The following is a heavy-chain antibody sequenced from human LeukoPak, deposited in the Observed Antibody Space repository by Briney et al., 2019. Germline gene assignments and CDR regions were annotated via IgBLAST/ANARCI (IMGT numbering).Heavy chain of an antibody. D-gene: IGHD2-15*01. J-gene: IGHJ6*02. CDR1: GYTFTSYG. Sequence: VASVKVSCKASGYTFTSYGISWVRQAPGQGLEWMGWISAYNGNTNYAQKLQGRVTMTTDTSTSTAYMELRSLRSDDTALYYCARDLSCSGGSCYFGFDYYYGMDVWGQGTTVTVSS. CDR3: ARDLSCSGGSCYFGFDYYYGMDV. CDR2: ISAYNGNT. V-gene: IGHV1-18*01.